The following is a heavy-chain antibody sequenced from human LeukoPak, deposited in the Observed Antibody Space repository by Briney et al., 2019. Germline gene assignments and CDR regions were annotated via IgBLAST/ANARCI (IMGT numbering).Heavy chain of an antibody. CDR1: GFTFSSYA. J-gene: IGHJ4*02. Sequence: GGSLRLSCAASGFTFSSYAMSWVRQAPGAGLEWFSAISGGGGSTYYADSVKGRFTISRDNSKNTLYLQMNSLRADDTAVYYCAKDHGSSLYYFGSWGQGTLVTVSS. CDR3: AKDHGSSLYYFGS. V-gene: IGHV3-23*01. D-gene: IGHD1-26*01. CDR2: ISGGGGST.